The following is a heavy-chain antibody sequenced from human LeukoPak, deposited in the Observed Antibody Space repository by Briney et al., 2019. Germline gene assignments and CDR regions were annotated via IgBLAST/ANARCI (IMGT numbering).Heavy chain of an antibody. J-gene: IGHJ4*02. Sequence: SGGSLRLSCAGSGFPFSSHGMNWVRQAPGKGLEWVSGISPGGGPTYYADSVRGRFSISRDDLKNTVYLQMKNLTAEDTAVYYCAKDGAWLRFDDWGQGILVTVSS. CDR1: GFPFSSHG. CDR2: ISPGGGPT. D-gene: IGHD5-12*01. V-gene: IGHV3-23*01. CDR3: AKDGAWLRFDD.